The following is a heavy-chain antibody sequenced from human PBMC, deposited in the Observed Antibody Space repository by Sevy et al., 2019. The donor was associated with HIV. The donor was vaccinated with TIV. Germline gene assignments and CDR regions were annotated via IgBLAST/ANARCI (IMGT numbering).Heavy chain of an antibody. CDR2: INESGIT. D-gene: IGHD2-2*01. Sequence: SETLSLTCAVHDGSFSGYYWNWIRQLPGKGLEWIGEINESGITYYNPSLKSRVTISVDTSKKQFALKLNAVTAVDSAVYFCARSPPVVVVPGAPSWFDPWGQGTLVTVSS. CDR1: DGSFSGYY. CDR3: ARSPPVVVVPGAPSWFDP. J-gene: IGHJ5*02. V-gene: IGHV4-34*01.